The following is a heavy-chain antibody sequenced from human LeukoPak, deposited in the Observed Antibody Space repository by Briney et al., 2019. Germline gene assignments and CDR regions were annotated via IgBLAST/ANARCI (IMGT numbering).Heavy chain of an antibody. CDR2: IYHSGST. CDR1: GGSISSSSYY. D-gene: IGHD2-2*02. Sequence: SETLSLTCTVPGGSISSSSYYWGWIRQPPGKGLEWIGSIYHSGSTYYNPSLKSRVTISVDTSKNQFSLKLSSVTAADTAVYYCARLSLGYCSSTICYNPDYWGQGTLVTVSS. J-gene: IGHJ4*02. CDR3: ARLSLGYCSSTICYNPDY. V-gene: IGHV4-39*01.